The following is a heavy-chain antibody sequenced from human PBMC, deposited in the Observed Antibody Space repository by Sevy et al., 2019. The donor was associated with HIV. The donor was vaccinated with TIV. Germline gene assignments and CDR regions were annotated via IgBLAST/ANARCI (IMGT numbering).Heavy chain of an antibody. V-gene: IGHV4-4*02. D-gene: IGHD6-19*01. CDR1: GGSISSSNW. Sequence: SENLSLTCAVSGGSISSSNWWSWVRQPPGKGLEWIGEIYHSGSTNYNPSLKSRVTISVDKSKNQFSVKLTSVTAADTAVYYCARGRLGIAVAGVFDYWGQGTLVTVSS. J-gene: IGHJ4*02. CDR3: ARGRLGIAVAGVFDY. CDR2: IYHSGST.